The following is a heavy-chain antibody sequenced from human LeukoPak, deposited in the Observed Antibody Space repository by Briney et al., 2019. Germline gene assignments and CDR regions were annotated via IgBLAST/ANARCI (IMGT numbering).Heavy chain of an antibody. V-gene: IGHV3-74*01. Sequence: PGRSLRLSCAASGFTFSSYGMHWVRQAPGKGLEWVSRINIDGATTNYADSVKGRFTISRDNAKNTLHLQMNSLRADDTAVYYCVRGAVGTGVWFDPWGQGTLVTVSS. CDR1: GFTFSSYG. CDR2: INIDGATT. D-gene: IGHD1-26*01. J-gene: IGHJ5*02. CDR3: VRGAVGTGVWFDP.